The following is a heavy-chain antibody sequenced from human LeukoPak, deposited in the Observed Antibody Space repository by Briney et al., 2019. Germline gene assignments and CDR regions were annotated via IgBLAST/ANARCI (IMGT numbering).Heavy chain of an antibody. CDR1: GFTFSSYA. D-gene: IGHD2-21*02. Sequence: PGGSLRLSCAASGFTFSSYAMNWVRQAPGKGLEWVSVIYSGGSTYYADSVKGRFTISRDNSKNTLYLQMNSLRAEDTAVYYCARDLGVVVTASRGYYYGMDVWGQGTTVTVSS. J-gene: IGHJ6*02. CDR3: ARDLGVVVTASRGYYYGMDV. CDR2: IYSGGST. V-gene: IGHV3-66*01.